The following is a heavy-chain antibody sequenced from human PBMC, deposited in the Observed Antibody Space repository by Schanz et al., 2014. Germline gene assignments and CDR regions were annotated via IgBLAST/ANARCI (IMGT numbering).Heavy chain of an antibody. CDR1: GFTFFTYN. CDR3: ARDHPHRGVTGYYNDV. Sequence: EVYLVESGGGLVQPGGSLRLSCAASGFTFFTYNMNWVRQAPGRGLEWISYIGSSSTTMYYADSVKGRFTISRDNAKNALYLQMNSLRDEDTAVYYCARDHPHRGVTGYYNDVWGQGTSVTVSS. D-gene: IGHD3-9*01. CDR2: IGSSSTTM. V-gene: IGHV3-48*02. J-gene: IGHJ6*02.